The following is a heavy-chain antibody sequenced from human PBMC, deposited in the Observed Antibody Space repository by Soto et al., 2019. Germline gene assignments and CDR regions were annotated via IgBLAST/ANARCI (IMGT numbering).Heavy chain of an antibody. CDR1: GGTFSTYI. CDR2: IIPIPDIT. Sequence: QVQLVQSGAEVRKPGSSVKVSCKAPGGTFSTYIISWVRQAPGQGLEWMGRIIPIPDITNYAQKFQGRVTVTADRSTSTAYMELTSLKSEYTAVYYFARDRITTRGDAFDLWGQGTMVTVSS. J-gene: IGHJ3*01. V-gene: IGHV1-69*08. D-gene: IGHD3-3*01. CDR3: ARDRITTRGDAFDL.